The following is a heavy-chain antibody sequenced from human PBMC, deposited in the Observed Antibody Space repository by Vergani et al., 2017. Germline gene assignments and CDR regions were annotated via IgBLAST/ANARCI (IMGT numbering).Heavy chain of an antibody. D-gene: IGHD1-14*01. V-gene: IGHV3-49*04. CDR3: ARDGFGAEVRSDAFDI. CDR2: IRSKGYRGTS. CDR1: GFTFGDYA. J-gene: IGHJ3*02. Sequence: EVQLVESGGGLVQPGRSLRLSCTVSGFTFGDYAMSWVRQAPGKGLEWVGFIRSKGYRGTSAYAASVKGRFTISRDDSKSIAYLQMNSLKTEDTAVYYCARDGFGAEVRSDAFDIWGQGTMVTVSS.